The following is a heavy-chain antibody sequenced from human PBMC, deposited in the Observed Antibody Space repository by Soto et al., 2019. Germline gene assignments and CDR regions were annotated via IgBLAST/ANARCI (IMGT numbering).Heavy chain of an antibody. CDR2: ITPSGSTI. V-gene: IGHV3-11*01. CDR3: ARGHYGMDV. Sequence: NPGGSLRLSCAASGFTFSDYYMSWVRQAPGKGLEWISYITPSGSTISYADSVKGRFTISRDNAKNSVYLQMNSLRAEDTAVYYCARGHYGMDVWGQGTTVTVSS. CDR1: GFTFSDYY. J-gene: IGHJ6*02.